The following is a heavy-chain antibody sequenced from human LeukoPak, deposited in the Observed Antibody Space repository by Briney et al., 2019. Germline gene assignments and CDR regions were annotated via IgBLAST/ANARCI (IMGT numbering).Heavy chain of an antibody. Sequence: SETLSLTCAVYGGSFSGYYWSWIRRPPGKGLEWIGEINHSGSTNYNPSLKSRVTISVDTSKNQFSLKLSSATAADTAVYYCARGMLYYDYVWGSYRYPYYFDYWGQGTLVTVSS. J-gene: IGHJ4*02. D-gene: IGHD3-16*02. CDR3: ARGMLYYDYVWGSYRYPYYFDY. CDR1: GGSFSGYY. CDR2: INHSGST. V-gene: IGHV4-34*01.